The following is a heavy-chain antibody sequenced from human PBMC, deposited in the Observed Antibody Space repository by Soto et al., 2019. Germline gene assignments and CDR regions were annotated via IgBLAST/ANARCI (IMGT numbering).Heavy chain of an antibody. D-gene: IGHD3-3*01. CDR3: ARGLNFWSGYPALDYFDY. V-gene: IGHV1-69*13. Sequence: SVKASCKASGGTFSSYAISWVRQAPGQGLEWMGGIIPIFGTANYAQKFQGRVTITADESTSTAYMELSSLRSEDTAVYYCARGLNFWSGYPALDYFDYWGQGTLVTVSS. J-gene: IGHJ4*02. CDR1: GGTFSSYA. CDR2: IIPIFGTA.